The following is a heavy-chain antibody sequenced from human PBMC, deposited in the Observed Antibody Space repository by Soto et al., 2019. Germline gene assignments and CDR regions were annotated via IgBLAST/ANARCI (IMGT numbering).Heavy chain of an antibody. D-gene: IGHD3-10*01. J-gene: IGHJ4*02. Sequence: QLQLQESGPGLVKLSETLSLICAVSGGSISSSSYYWAWIRQPPGKGLEWIGNIYYSGSTYYNPSLKSPVTISVDTSKNQFSLKLSSVTAADTAVYYCARHYPLGSGSYSPYYFDSWGQGTLVTVSS. CDR1: GGSISSSSYY. V-gene: IGHV4-39*01. CDR3: ARHYPLGSGSYSPYYFDS. CDR2: IYYSGST.